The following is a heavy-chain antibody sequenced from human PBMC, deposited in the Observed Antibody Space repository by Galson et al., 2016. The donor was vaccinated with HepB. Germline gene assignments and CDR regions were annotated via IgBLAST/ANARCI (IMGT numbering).Heavy chain of an antibody. CDR3: ARVSPARDLWSREFYDY. V-gene: IGHV1-18*01. Sequence: SVKVSCKASGYTFTSYGISWVRQAPGQGLEWMGWISTYNGNTNYAQKLQGRVTMTTDTSTSTAYMELRSLRSDDTAVYYCARVSPARDLWSREFYDYWGQGALVTVSS. J-gene: IGHJ4*02. D-gene: IGHD3-10*01. CDR2: ISTYNGNT. CDR1: GYTFTSYG.